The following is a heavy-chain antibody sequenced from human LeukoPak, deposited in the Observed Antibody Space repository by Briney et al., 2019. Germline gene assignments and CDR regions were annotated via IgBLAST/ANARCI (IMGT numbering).Heavy chain of an antibody. CDR3: VRSPDSTTWYSYHSYYLDV. CDR2: MNINSGNR. Sequence: ASVNVSCKTSGYTFSDYDIHWVGQTSAHGLQWMGWMNINSGNRGYAQRFRDRVSITRNTSISTAYMELRHLGVEDSAVYYCVRSPDSTTWYSYHSYYLDVWGTGTTVTVSS. D-gene: IGHD6-13*01. CDR1: GYTFSDYD. V-gene: IGHV1-8*02. J-gene: IGHJ6*03.